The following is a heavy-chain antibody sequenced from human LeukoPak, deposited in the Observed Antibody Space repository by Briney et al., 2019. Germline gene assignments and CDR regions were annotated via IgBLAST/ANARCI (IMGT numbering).Heavy chain of an antibody. D-gene: IGHD6-6*01. Sequence: PSQTLSLTCTVSGGSINSGSYHWTWIRQPAGKGLEWFGRIYSSGSTNFNPSLKSRVTISQDTSKNQVSLKVNSVTAADTAVYYCARDPRYSSSAHVFDIWGQGTMVTVSS. J-gene: IGHJ3*02. CDR3: ARDPRYSSSAHVFDI. V-gene: IGHV4-61*02. CDR2: IYSSGST. CDR1: GGSINSGSYH.